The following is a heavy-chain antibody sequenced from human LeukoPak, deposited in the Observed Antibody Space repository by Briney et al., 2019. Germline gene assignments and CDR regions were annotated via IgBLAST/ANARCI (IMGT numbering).Heavy chain of an antibody. CDR1: GGSFSGYY. CDR2: INHSGSP. V-gene: IGHV4-34*01. J-gene: IGHJ4*02. CDR3: ARSVQQLSYFDY. Sequence: KPSETLSLTCAVYGGSFSGYYWSWIRQPPGKWLEWIGEINHSGSPNYNPSLKSRVTISVDTSKNQFSLKLSSVTAADTAVYYCARSVQQLSYFDYWGQGTLVTVSS. D-gene: IGHD6-13*01.